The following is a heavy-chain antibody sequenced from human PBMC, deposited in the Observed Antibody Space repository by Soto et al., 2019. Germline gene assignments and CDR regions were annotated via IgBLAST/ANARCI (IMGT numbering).Heavy chain of an antibody. Sequence: QVQLQESGPGLARPSETLSLTCSVSGDSVSSGIYFWGWIRQPPGKGLEYIGFVSSTGGKIYNPSLKSRVTMSVATHKNQLSLNVTSVTPTDTAMYYCVRPVASISWPTAALYWGRGTLVTVSS. CDR2: VSSTGGK. V-gene: IGHV4-61*01. J-gene: IGHJ4*02. D-gene: IGHD3-10*01. CDR3: VRPVASISWPTAALY. CDR1: GDSVSSGIYF.